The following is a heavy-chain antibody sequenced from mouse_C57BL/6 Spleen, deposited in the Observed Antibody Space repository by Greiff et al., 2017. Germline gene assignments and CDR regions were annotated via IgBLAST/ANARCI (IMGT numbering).Heavy chain of an antibody. J-gene: IGHJ1*03. V-gene: IGHV1-53*01. Sequence: QVHVKQPGTELVKPGASVKLSCKASGYTFTSYWMHWVKQRPGQGLEWIGNINPSNGGTNYNEKFKSKATLTADKSSSTAYMQLSSLTSEDSAVYYCARDFYGRERDGYFDVWGTGTTVTVSA. CDR2: INPSNGGT. CDR3: ARDFYGRERDGYFDV. CDR1: GYTFTSYW. D-gene: IGHD1-1*01.